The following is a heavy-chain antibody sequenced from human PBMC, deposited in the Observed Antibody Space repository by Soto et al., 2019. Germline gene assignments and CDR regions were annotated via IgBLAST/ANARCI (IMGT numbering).Heavy chain of an antibody. CDR2: IIPIFGTA. Sequence: QVQLVQSGAEVKKPGSSVKVSCKASGGTFSSYAISWVRQAPGQGLEWMGGIIPIFGTANYAQKFQGRVTITADESTSTAYMELSSLRSEDTAVYYCARVAVHIDYDFWSGSGGMDVWGQGTTGTVSS. V-gene: IGHV1-69*01. J-gene: IGHJ6*02. D-gene: IGHD3-3*01. CDR3: ARVAVHIDYDFWSGSGGMDV. CDR1: GGTFSSYA.